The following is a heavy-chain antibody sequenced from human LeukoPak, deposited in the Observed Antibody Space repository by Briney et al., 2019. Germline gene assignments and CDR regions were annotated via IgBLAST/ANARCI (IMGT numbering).Heavy chain of an antibody. J-gene: IGHJ6*03. V-gene: IGHV1-2*02. Sequence: ASVKVSCKASGYTFTGYYMHWVRQAPGQGLEWRGWINPNSGGTNYAQKFQGRVTMGRDTSISTAYMELSRLRSDDTAVYYCARPLKHCSSTSCYYYYYMDVWGKGTTVTVSS. D-gene: IGHD2-2*01. CDR2: INPNSGGT. CDR3: ARPLKHCSSTSCYYYYYMDV. CDR1: GYTFTGYY.